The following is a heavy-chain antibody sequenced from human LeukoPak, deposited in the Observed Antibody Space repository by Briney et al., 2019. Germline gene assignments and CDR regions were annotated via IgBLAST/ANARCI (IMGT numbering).Heavy chain of an antibody. CDR3: ARGGYYGSGSYPDY. Sequence: PSETLSLTCTVSGGSISSYYWSWIRQPAGKGLEWIGRIYTSGSTNYNPSLKSRVTMSVDTSKNQFSLKLSSVTAADTAVYYCARGGYYGSGSYPDYWGQGTLVTVSS. CDR1: GGSISSYY. V-gene: IGHV4-4*07. D-gene: IGHD3-10*01. CDR2: IYTSGST. J-gene: IGHJ4*02.